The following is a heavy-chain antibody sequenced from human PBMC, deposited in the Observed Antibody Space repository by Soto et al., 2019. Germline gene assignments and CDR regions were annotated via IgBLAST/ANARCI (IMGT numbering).Heavy chain of an antibody. CDR2: INAGNNNI. Sequence: ASVQVTCKASGHTFSHYAIHWVRQAPGQRLEWMAWINAGNNNIKYSQKFQGRITITRDTSASTVYMELNGLRSEDTAVYYCARGYYYHNGMDVWGQGTTVTVSS. CDR1: GHTFSHYA. V-gene: IGHV1-3*01. CDR3: ARGYYYHNGMDV. J-gene: IGHJ6*02.